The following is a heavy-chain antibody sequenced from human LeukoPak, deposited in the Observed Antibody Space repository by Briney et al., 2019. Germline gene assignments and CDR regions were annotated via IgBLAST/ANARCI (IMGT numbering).Heavy chain of an antibody. CDR1: GYTFSIYG. V-gene: IGHV1-18*01. D-gene: IGHD3-22*01. CDR2: ISGYNGNT. CDR3: ARGSLDSSGYYLGAFDV. Sequence: AAVKVSCKASGYTFSIYGISWLRQAPGQGLEWMGWISGYNGNTNYAKKFQGRVTMTSDTSTKTAYMELRSLRSDDTAAYYCARGSLDSSGYYLGAFDVWGQGTLVTVSS. J-gene: IGHJ3*01.